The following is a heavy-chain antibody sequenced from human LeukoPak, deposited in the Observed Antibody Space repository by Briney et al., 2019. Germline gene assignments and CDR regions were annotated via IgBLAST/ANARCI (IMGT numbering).Heavy chain of an antibody. J-gene: IGHJ4*02. CDR2: IKQDGSEK. D-gene: IGHD3-22*01. V-gene: IGHV3-7*01. CDR1: GFTFSSYW. Sequence: GGSLRLSCAASGFTFSSYWMSWVRQAPVKGLEWVANIKQDGSEKYYVDSVKGRFTISRDNAKNSLYLQMNSLRAEDTAVYYCAREYYYDSSGYSYYFDYWGQGTLVTVSS. CDR3: AREYYYDSSGYSYYFDY.